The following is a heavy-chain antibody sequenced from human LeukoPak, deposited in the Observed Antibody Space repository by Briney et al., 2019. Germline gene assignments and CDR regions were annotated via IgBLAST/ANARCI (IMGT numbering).Heavy chain of an antibody. CDR3: ARERKLRFLEWLPPYNWSDP. CDR1: GYTFTGYY. J-gene: IGHJ5*02. D-gene: IGHD3-3*01. CDR2: INPNSGGT. Sequence: ASVKVSCKASGYTFTGYYMHWVRQAPGQGLEWMGWINPNSGGTNYAQKFQGRVTMTRDTSISTAYMELSRLRSDDTAVYYCARERKLRFLEWLPPYNWSDPWGQGTLVTVSS. V-gene: IGHV1-2*02.